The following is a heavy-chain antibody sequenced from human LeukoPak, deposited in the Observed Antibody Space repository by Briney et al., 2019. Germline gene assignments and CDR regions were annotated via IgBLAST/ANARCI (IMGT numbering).Heavy chain of an antibody. CDR1: GYTFTCYY. J-gene: IGHJ4*02. V-gene: IGHV1-2*02. CDR3: DRGAHYHDRSEGFDY. Sequence: ASVKVSCKASGYTFTCYYMRWVRQAPGQGLEWMGWINPNSGGTNYAQKFQGRVTMTRYTSISTAYMELSRLRSDDTAVYYCDRGAHYHDRSEGFDYWGQGTLVTVSS. CDR2: INPNSGGT. D-gene: IGHD3-10*01.